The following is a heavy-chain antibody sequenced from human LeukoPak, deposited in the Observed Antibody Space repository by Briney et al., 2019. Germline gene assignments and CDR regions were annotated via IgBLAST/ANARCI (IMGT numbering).Heavy chain of an antibody. V-gene: IGHV3-23*01. CDR3: AKDLLGYSSSWTNY. CDR1: AFTFSNYG. CDR2: ISASGGST. Sequence: GGSLRLSCAASAFTFSNYGMSWVRQAPGKGLEWVSGISASGGSTYYADSVKGRFTISRDNSKNTLYLQMNSLRAEDTAVYYCAKDLLGYSSSWTNYWGQGTLVTVSS. J-gene: IGHJ4*02. D-gene: IGHD6-13*01.